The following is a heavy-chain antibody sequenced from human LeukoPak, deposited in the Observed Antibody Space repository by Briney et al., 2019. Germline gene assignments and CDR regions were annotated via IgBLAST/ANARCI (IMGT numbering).Heavy chain of an antibody. CDR2: IYYSGST. V-gene: IGHV4-39*07. CDR3: AREGGYFDS. Sequence: PSETLSLTCTVSGGSISSSSYYWGWIRQPPGKGLEWIGSIYYSGSTYYNPSLRSRVTMSVDTSKNQFSLKLRSVTAADTAVYYCAREGGYFDSWGQGTLVTVSS. CDR1: GGSISSSSYY. D-gene: IGHD3-16*01. J-gene: IGHJ4*02.